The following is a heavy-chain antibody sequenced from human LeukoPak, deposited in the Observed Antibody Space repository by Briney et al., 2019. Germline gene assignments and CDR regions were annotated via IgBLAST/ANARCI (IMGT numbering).Heavy chain of an antibody. CDR1: GGSISSYY. CDR2: IYYSGST. J-gene: IGHJ4*02. CDR3: ARVRYYDSSGYQEGPYFDY. Sequence: SETLSLTCTVSGGSISSYYWSWIRQPPGKGLEWIGYIYYSGSTNYNPSLKSRVTISVDTSKNQFSLKLSSVTAADTAVYYCARVRYYDSSGYQEGPYFDYWGQGTLVTVSS. D-gene: IGHD3-22*01. V-gene: IGHV4-59*01.